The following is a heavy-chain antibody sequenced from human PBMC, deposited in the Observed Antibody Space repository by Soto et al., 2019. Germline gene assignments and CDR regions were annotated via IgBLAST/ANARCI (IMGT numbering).Heavy chain of an antibody. J-gene: IGHJ6*02. D-gene: IGHD3-10*01. CDR3: ARHGPPNGSGSYWGRIEDYYHYGMDV. Sequence: RGESLKISCKASGYNFISYWIHWVRQKPGKGLEWMGRIDPSDSYTNYSPSFQGHVTISAAKSISTAYLQWSSLKASDTAMYYCARHGPPNGSGSYWGRIEDYYHYGMDVWGQGTTVTVSS. V-gene: IGHV5-10-1*01. CDR1: GYNFISYW. CDR2: IDPSDSYT.